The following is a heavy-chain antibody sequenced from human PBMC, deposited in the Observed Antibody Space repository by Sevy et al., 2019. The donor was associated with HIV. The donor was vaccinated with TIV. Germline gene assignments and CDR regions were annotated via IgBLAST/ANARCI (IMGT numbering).Heavy chain of an antibody. CDR3: ARVNSGIVVVITPQYYFDY. J-gene: IGHJ4*02. D-gene: IGHD3-22*01. CDR1: GFTFSSYA. Sequence: GGYLRLSCAASGFTFSSYAMHWVRQAPGKGLEWVAVISYDGSNKYYADSVKGRFTISRDNSKNTLYLQMNSLRAEDTAVYYCARVNSGIVVVITPQYYFDYWGQGTLVTVSS. CDR2: ISYDGSNK. V-gene: IGHV3-30-3*01.